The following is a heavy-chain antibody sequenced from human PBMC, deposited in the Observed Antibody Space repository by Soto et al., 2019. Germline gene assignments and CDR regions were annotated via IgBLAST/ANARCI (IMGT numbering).Heavy chain of an antibody. CDR3: ASATSIAVAGKES. CDR1: VDTVTKYG. V-gene: IGHV1-18*01. J-gene: IGHJ4*02. Sequence: QVQLVQSGGEVKKPGASVKVSCKASVDTVTKYGISWVRQAPGQGLEWLGWISFYNGHTNYALKFQDRITFTTDTSTSTASMELRSLTSDDTAVYYCASATSIAVAGKESWCKGTLVTVSS. CDR2: ISFYNGHT. D-gene: IGHD6-19*01.